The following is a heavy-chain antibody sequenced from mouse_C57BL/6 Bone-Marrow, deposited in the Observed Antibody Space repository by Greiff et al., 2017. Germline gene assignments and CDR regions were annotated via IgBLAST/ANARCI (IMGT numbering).Heavy chain of an antibody. CDR2: IDPSDSYT. CDR1: GYTFTSYW. Sequence: QVQLQQPGAELVMPGASVKLSCQASGYTFTSYWMHWVKQRPGQGLEWIGEIDPSDSYTNYNQKFKGKSTLTVDKSSSTAYMQLISLTSEDSAVYYCALYDYGSSYYAMDYWGQGTSVTVSS. V-gene: IGHV1-69*01. CDR3: ALYDYGSSYYAMDY. D-gene: IGHD1-1*01. J-gene: IGHJ4*01.